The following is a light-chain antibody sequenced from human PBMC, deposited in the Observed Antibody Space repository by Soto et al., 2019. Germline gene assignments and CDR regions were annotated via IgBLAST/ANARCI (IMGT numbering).Light chain of an antibody. V-gene: IGLV1-40*01. Sequence: QSALTQPPSVSGAPGQRVTISCTGSSSNIGAGYDVHWYQQLPGTAPKLLIYGNSNRTSGVPDRFSGSKSGTSASLAITGLQADDEADYYCQSYDSSLSGWVFGGGTKLTVL. CDR3: QSYDSSLSGWV. J-gene: IGLJ3*02. CDR2: GNS. CDR1: SSNIGAGYD.